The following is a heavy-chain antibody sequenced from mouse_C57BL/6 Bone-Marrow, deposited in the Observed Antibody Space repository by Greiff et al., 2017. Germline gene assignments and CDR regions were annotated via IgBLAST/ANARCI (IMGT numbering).Heavy chain of an antibody. V-gene: IGHV1-69*01. CDR2: IDPSDSYT. CDR1: GYTFTSYW. CDR3: TRERGYAMDY. J-gene: IGHJ4*01. Sequence: VQLQQPGAELVMPGASVKLSCKASGYTFTSYWMHWVKQRPGQGLEWIGEIDPSDSYTNYNQKFKGKFTLTVDKTPSTAYMQHSSLSSEDSAVYYCTRERGYAMDYWGQGTSVTVSS.